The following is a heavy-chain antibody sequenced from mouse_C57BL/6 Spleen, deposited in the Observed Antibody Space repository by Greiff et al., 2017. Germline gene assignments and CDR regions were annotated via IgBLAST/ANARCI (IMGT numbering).Heavy chain of an antibody. CDR1: GYTFTSYW. Sequence: VQLQQPGAELVKPGASVKLSCKASGYTFTSYWMHWVKQRPGRGLEWIGRIDPNSGGTKYNEKFKSKATLTVDKPSSTAYMQLSSLKSEDSAVYYGARSRVITTVVDYFDYWGQGTTRTVSS. D-gene: IGHD1-1*01. CDR2: IDPNSGGT. CDR3: ARSRVITTVVDYFDY. V-gene: IGHV1-72*01. J-gene: IGHJ2*01.